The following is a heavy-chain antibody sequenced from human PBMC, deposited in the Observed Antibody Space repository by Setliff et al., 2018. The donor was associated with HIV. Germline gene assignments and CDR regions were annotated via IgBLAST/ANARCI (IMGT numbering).Heavy chain of an antibody. CDR3: ARTDWARTSYYYYYGMNV. J-gene: IGHJ6*02. V-gene: IGHV4-61*09. D-gene: IGHD3-9*01. CDR1: GGSISSGSYY. Sequence: SETLSLTCTVSGGSISSGSYYWSWIRQPAGKGLEWIGHIYTSGSTNYNPSPKSRVTISVDTSKNQFSLKLSSVTAADTAVYYCARTDWARTSYYYYYGMNVWGQGTTVTVSS. CDR2: IYTSGST.